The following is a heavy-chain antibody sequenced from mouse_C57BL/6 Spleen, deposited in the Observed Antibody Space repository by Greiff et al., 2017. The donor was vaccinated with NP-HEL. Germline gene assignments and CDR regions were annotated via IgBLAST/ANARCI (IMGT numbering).Heavy chain of an antibody. CDR2: IWSGGST. D-gene: IGHD2-5*01. CDR1: GFSLTSYG. Sequence: QVQLQQSGPGLVQPSHCLSLTCTVSGFSLTSYGVHWVRQSPVKGLEWLGVIWSGGSTDYNAAFISRLSISKDNSKSQVFFKMNSLQADDTAIYYCARNPAYYSNSYYYAMDYWGQGTSVTVSS. J-gene: IGHJ4*01. V-gene: IGHV2-2*01. CDR3: ARNPAYYSNSYYYAMDY.